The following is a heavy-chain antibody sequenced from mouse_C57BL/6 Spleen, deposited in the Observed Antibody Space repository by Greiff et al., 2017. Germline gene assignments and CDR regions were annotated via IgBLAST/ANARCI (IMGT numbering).Heavy chain of an antibody. V-gene: IGHV1-81*01. CDR1: GYTFTSYG. CDR2: IYPRRGNT. Sequence: QVQLQQSGAELARPGASVKLSCKASGYTFTSYGISWVKQRTGQGLEWIGEIYPRRGNTYYNEKFKGKATLTVDKSSSTAYMELRGLTSEDSAVYFCARLGSNYWYFGGWGTGTTVTVSS. J-gene: IGHJ1*03. CDR3: ARLGSNYWYFGG. D-gene: IGHD2-5*01.